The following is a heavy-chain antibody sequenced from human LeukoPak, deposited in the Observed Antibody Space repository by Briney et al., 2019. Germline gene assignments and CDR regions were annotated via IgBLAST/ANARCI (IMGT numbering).Heavy chain of an antibody. V-gene: IGHV3-64D*06. Sequence: GGSLRLSCSASGFTFSSYAMHWVRQAPGKGLEYVSAISSNGGSTYYADSVKGRFTIPRDNSKNTLYLQMSSLRAEDTAVYYCVKGYSGYDFNFDYWGQGTLVTVSS. CDR3: VKGYSGYDFNFDY. J-gene: IGHJ4*02. CDR2: ISSNGGST. CDR1: GFTFSSYA. D-gene: IGHD5-12*01.